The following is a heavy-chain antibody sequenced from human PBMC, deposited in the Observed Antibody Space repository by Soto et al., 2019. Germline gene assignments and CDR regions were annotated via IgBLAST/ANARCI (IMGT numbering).Heavy chain of an antibody. Sequence: GGSLRLSCAASGFTFSTSWMNWVRQAPGKGLEWVADIKEDGSEKYYVDSLKGRFTISRDNAKNSLYLQMNSLRAEDTAVYYCARGDYYDRRFDSWGQGTLVTVSS. CDR3: ARGDYYDRRFDS. CDR1: GFTFSTSW. V-gene: IGHV3-7*03. CDR2: IKEDGSEK. J-gene: IGHJ4*02. D-gene: IGHD3-22*01.